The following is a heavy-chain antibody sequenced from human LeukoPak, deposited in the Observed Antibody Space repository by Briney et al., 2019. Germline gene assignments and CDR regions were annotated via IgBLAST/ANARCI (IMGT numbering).Heavy chain of an antibody. V-gene: IGHV3-7*01. Sequence: GGSLRLSCAASTFTFSQYWMSWVRQAPGKGLEWVANTNRDGSEKYYLDSVKGRFTISRDNAKNSLYLQMSSLRAEDTAVYYCAREGYCSNTGYAYFDYWGRGTLVTVSS. J-gene: IGHJ4*02. CDR2: TNRDGSEK. D-gene: IGHD2-2*01. CDR1: TFTFSQYW. CDR3: AREGYCSNTGYAYFDY.